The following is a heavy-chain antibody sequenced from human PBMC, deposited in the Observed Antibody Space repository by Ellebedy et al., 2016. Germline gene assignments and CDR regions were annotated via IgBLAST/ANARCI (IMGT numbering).Heavy chain of an antibody. V-gene: IGHV3-33*01. J-gene: IGHJ4*02. D-gene: IGHD6-13*01. CDR1: GFTFSSYG. CDR3: ARDMRGTGYSNSWSFDY. CDR2: IWYDGGNK. Sequence: GGSLRLSCAASGFTFSSYGMHWVRHAPGKGLEWVAVIWYDGGNKYYADSVKGRFTISRDNSKNTLYLQMNRLRAEDTAVYYCARDMRGTGYSNSWSFDYWGQGTLVTVSS.